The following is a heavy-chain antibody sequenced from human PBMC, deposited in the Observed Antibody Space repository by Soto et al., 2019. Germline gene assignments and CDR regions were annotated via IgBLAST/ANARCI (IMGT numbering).Heavy chain of an antibody. D-gene: IGHD2-15*01. CDR2: ISGSGGST. Sequence: GGSLRLSCAASGFTFSSYAMSWVRQAPGKGLEWVSAISGSGGSTYYADSVKGRFTISRDNSKNTLYLQMNSLRAEDTAVYYCARDSSGGSTFPKMDVWGKGTTVTVSS. CDR1: GFTFSSYA. J-gene: IGHJ6*04. V-gene: IGHV3-23*01. CDR3: ARDSSGGSTFPKMDV.